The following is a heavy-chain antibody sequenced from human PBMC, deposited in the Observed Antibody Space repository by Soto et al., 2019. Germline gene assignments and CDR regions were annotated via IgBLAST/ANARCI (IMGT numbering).Heavy chain of an antibody. J-gene: IGHJ4*02. D-gene: IGHD3-3*01. V-gene: IGHV1-18*01. CDR3: ARTLNEWLLGLE. CDR2: ISAYNGNT. CDR1: GYTFSSYG. Sequence: QVKLVQSGGEVKKPGASVKISCKASGYTFSSYGISWVRKAPGQGLEWMGWISAYNGNTNYAQKFQGRVTMTTDTSTSTAYMELSSLRSDDTAIYYCARTLNEWLLGLEWGQGTQVTVSS.